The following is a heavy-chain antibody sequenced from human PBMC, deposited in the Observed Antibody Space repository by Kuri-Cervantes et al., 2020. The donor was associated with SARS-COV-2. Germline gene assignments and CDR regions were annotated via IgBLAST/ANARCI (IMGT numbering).Heavy chain of an antibody. D-gene: IGHD3-10*01. CDR1: GYTFTSYA. J-gene: IGHJ3*02. CDR3: ARDGEVLLWFGELRDGAFDI. CDR2: INTNTGNP. Sequence: ASVKVSCKASGYTFTSYAMNWVRQAPGQGLEWMGWINTNTGNPTYAQGFTGRFVFSLDTSVSTAYLQISSLKAEDTVVYYCARDGEVLLWFGELRDGAFDIWGQGTMVTVSS. V-gene: IGHV7-4-1*02.